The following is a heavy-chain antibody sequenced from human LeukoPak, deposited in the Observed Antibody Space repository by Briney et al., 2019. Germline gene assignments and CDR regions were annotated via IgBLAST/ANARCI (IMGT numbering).Heavy chain of an antibody. D-gene: IGHD6-19*01. CDR2: ISAYNGNT. CDR3: AGSNIAVTGTLWLY. V-gene: IGHV1-18*01. CDR1: GYTFTSYG. Sequence: ASVKVSCKASGYTFTSYGISWVRQAPGQGLEWMGWISAYNGNTNYAQKFQGRVTMTRDTSISTAYMELSRLTSDDTAVYYCAGSNIAVTGTLWLYWGQGTLVTVSS. J-gene: IGHJ4*02.